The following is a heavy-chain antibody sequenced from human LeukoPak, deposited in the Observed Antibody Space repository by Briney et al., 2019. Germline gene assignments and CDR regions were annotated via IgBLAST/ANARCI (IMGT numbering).Heavy chain of an antibody. V-gene: IGHV1-46*01. CDR2: INPSGGST. J-gene: IGHJ5*02. CDR3: ARRGWNNWFDP. CDR1: GYIFTSYY. D-gene: IGHD3-10*01. Sequence: GSVKVSRMASGYIFTSYYMHWVRQAPAQGREGRRVINPSGGSTSYAQKLQGRVTMNGNMSTSTVYMELSILRSKDTAVYYCARRGWNNWFDPWGQGTLVTVSS.